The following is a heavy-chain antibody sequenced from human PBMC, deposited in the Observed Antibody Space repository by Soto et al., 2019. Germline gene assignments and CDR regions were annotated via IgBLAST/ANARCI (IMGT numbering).Heavy chain of an antibody. D-gene: IGHD1-26*01. CDR1: GGSISSYY. V-gene: IGHV4-59*01. CDR3: AVNSGTNGGVGYFDL. CDR2: IYYSGST. Sequence: QVQLQESGPGLVKPSETLSLTCTVSGGSISSYYWSWIRQPPGKGLEWIGYIYYSGSTNYNPSLKSRVTISVDTSKNQISLKLSSVTAADTAVYYCAVNSGTNGGVGYFDLWGRGTLVTVSS. J-gene: IGHJ2*01.